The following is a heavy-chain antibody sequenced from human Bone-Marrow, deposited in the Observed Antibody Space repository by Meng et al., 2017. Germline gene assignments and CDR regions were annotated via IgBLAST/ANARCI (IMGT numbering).Heavy chain of an antibody. CDR3: ARSGSSWQDY. CDR2: INTNTGNP. D-gene: IGHD6-13*01. J-gene: IGHJ4*02. CDR1: GYTFTSYA. V-gene: IGHV7-4-1*04. Sequence: QVQLVQSGAEVKKPGSSVKGSCKASGYTFTSYAMNWVRQAPGLGLEWMGWINTNTGNPTYAQGFTGRFVFSLDPSVSMAYLQISSLKAEDTAVYYCARSGSSWQDYWGQGTLVTVSS.